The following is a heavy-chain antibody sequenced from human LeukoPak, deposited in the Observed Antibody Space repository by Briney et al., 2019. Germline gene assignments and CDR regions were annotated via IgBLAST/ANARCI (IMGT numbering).Heavy chain of an antibody. Sequence: PSETLSLTCAVYGGSFSGYYWSWIRQPPGKGLEWIGEINHSGSTNCNPSLKSRVTISVDTSKNQFSLKLSSVTAADTAVYYCASRDGYNLYDYWGQGTLVTVSS. D-gene: IGHD5-24*01. J-gene: IGHJ4*02. CDR2: INHSGST. CDR3: ASRDGYNLYDY. CDR1: GGSFSGYY. V-gene: IGHV4-34*01.